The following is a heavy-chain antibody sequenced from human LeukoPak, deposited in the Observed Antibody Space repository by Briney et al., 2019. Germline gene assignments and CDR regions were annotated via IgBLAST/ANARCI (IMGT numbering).Heavy chain of an antibody. J-gene: IGHJ4*02. D-gene: IGHD3-16*01. CDR3: AKEGGRGTRYFDY. CDR1: GFTFSSYA. Sequence: GGSLRLSCAASGFTFSSYAMHWVRQAPGKGLEWVAVISYDGSNKYYADSVKGRFTISRDNSKNTLYLQMNSLRAEDTAVYYCAKEGGRGTRYFDYWGQGTLVTVSS. V-gene: IGHV3-30*04. CDR2: ISYDGSNK.